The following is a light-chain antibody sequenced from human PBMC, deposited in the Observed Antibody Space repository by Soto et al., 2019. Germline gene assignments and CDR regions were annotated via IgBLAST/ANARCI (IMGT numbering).Light chain of an antibody. Sequence: QMSQAPCTVSAGRGDRLTTTCQAHQSISNWLGWYEQKPGIAPQLLXYDASNFERGAASRFSRLAPQTRFTPPPSSLPPDASETYYCQQYNTSPWTFGEGTKVDIK. CDR2: DAS. J-gene: IGKJ1*01. V-gene: IGKV1-5*01. CDR3: QQYNTSPWT. CDR1: QSISNW.